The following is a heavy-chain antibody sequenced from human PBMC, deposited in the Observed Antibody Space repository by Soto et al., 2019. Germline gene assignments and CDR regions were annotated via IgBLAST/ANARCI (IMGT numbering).Heavy chain of an antibody. J-gene: IGHJ3*02. V-gene: IGHV1-69*08. CDR3: ARDAQLYXXYETGSAFDI. CDR1: GGTFSSYT. Sequence: QVQLVQSGAEVKKPGSSVKVSCKASGGTFSSYTISWVRQAPGQGLEWMGRIIPILGIANYAQKFQGRVTITVDKSTSTAYMELSSLXSEDTXVYYCARDAQLYXXYETGSAFDIWGQGTMVTVSS. CDR2: IIPILGIA. D-gene: IGHD7-27*01.